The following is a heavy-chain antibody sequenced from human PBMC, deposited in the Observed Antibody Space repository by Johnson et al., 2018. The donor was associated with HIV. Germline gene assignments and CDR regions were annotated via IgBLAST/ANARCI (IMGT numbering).Heavy chain of an antibody. CDR1: GFTFSSYA. J-gene: IGHJ3*02. CDR2: ISGSGGST. Sequence: EVQLVESGGGLVQPGGSLRLSCAASGFTFSSYAMSWVRQAPGKGLEWVSAISGSGGSTYYADSVKGRFTISRDNSKNTLYLQMNSLRAEDTAVYYCAKDGHSYGRGPDAFDIWGQGTMVTVSS. V-gene: IGHV3-23*04. D-gene: IGHD5-18*01. CDR3: AKDGHSYGRGPDAFDI.